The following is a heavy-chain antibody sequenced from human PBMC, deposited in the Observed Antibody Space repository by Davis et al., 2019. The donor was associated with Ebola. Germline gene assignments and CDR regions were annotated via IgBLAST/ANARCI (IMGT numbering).Heavy chain of an antibody. CDR2: TYYTSKWFN. Sequence: HSQTLSLTCDISGDSVSSGAWNWIRQSPSRGLEWLGRTYYTSKWFNDYAVSVKSRITINPDTSKNQFSLHLNSVTPEDTAVYYCARGWLRTGLDVWGKGPTVTVSS. CDR1: GDSVSSGA. V-gene: IGHV6-1*01. J-gene: IGHJ6*04. CDR3: ARGWLRTGLDV. D-gene: IGHD5-12*01.